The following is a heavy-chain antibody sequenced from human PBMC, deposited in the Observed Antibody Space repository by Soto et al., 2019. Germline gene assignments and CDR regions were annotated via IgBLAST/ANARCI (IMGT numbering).Heavy chain of an antibody. CDR3: ARMQLSPSCGLDY. J-gene: IGHJ4*02. Sequence: ESGPTLANPTQTLTLTCTFSGFSLSTHGMRGTWIRQPPGRALEWLARIDWDEDNFYSTSRRTRLTVSNDTSNNHVVLTMTHIDPVDTATYYCARMQLSPSCGLDYWGQGAQVTVSS. D-gene: IGHD1-1*01. CDR2: IDWDEDN. CDR1: GFSLSTHGMR. V-gene: IGHV2-70*04.